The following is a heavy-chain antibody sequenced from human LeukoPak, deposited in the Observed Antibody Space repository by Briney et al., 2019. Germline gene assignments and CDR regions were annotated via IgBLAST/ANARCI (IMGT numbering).Heavy chain of an antibody. J-gene: IGHJ6*03. CDR3: ARVGYVVPAAINYYMDV. CDR1: GFTFSSYS. CDR2: ISSSSSTI. D-gene: IGHD2-2*02. Sequence: PGGSLRLSCAASGFTFSSYSMNWVRQAPGKGLEWVSYISSSSSTIYYADSVKGRFTISRDNAKNSLYLQMNSLRAEDTAVYYCARVGYVVPAAINYYMDVWGKGTTVTVSS. V-gene: IGHV3-48*01.